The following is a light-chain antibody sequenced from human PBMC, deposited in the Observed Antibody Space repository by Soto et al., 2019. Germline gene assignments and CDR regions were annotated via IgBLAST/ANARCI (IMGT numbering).Light chain of an antibody. CDR1: SSDVGAYNS. CDR2: EVS. V-gene: IGLV2-14*01. J-gene: IGLJ1*01. CDR3: ISYTSSSTRV. Sequence: QSVLTQPASVSGSPGQSITISCTGTSSDVGAYNSVSWYQQHPGKAPKLMIYEVSNRPSGVSNRFSGSKSGNTASLTISGLQAEDEADYYCISYTSSSTRVFGSGTKVTVL.